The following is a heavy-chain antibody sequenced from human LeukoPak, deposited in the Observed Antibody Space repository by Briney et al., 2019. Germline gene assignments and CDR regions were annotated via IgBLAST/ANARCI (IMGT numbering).Heavy chain of an antibody. J-gene: IGHJ6*03. CDR1: GYTFTTYG. V-gene: IGHV1-18*01. CDR3: ARAGSYYYMDV. Sequence: ASVKVSCKASGYTFTTYGISWVRQAPGQGLAWMGWIDAYNGNTNYAQNLQGRVTMTTDTSTSTAYMELRSLRSDDTAVYYCARAGSYYYMDVWGKGTTVTVSS. D-gene: IGHD1-1*01. CDR2: IDAYNGNT.